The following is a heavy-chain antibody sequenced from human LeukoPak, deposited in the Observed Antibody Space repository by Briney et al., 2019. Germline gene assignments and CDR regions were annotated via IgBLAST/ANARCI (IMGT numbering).Heavy chain of an antibody. J-gene: IGHJ6*02. CDR2: ISYDGSNK. D-gene: IGHD3-22*01. CDR1: GFTFSSYA. V-gene: IGHV3-30-3*01. Sequence: GRSLRLSCAASGFTFSSYAMHWVRQAPGKGLEWVAVISYDGSNKYYADSVKGRFTISRDNAKNTLYLQMNRLRAEDTAVYYCARPYASSAYEPRLGYSYYGIDVWGPGTTVTVSS. CDR3: ARPYASSAYEPRLGYSYYGIDV.